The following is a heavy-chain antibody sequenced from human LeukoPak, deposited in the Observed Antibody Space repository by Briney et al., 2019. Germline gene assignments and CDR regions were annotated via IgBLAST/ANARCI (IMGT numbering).Heavy chain of an antibody. D-gene: IGHD3-16*01. CDR3: AKGGWGSIVDY. J-gene: IGHJ4*02. CDR1: GFTFSSYA. V-gene: IGHV3-30-3*01. CDR2: ISYDGSNK. Sequence: GGSLRLSCAASGFTFSSYAMHWVRQAPGKGLEWVAVISYDGSNKYYADSVKGRFTISRDNSKNTLYLQMNSLRAEDTAVYYCAKGGWGSIVDYWGQGTLVTVSS.